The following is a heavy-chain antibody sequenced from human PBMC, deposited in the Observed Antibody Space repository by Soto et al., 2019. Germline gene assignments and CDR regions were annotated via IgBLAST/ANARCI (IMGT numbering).Heavy chain of an antibody. V-gene: IGHV3-48*03. Sequence: GGSLRLSCAASGFTFSSYGMNWVRQAPGKGLEWVSYISSSGSTIYYADSVKGRFTISRDNAKNSLYLQMNSLRAEDTAVYYCARDRGSGWTRMDVWGQGTTVTVSS. CDR1: GFTFSSYG. J-gene: IGHJ6*02. D-gene: IGHD6-19*01. CDR3: ARDRGSGWTRMDV. CDR2: ISSSGSTI.